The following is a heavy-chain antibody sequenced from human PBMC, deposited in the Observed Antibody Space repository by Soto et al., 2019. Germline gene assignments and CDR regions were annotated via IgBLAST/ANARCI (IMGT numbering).Heavy chain of an antibody. CDR2: ISAYNGNT. CDR1: GYTFTSYS. D-gene: IGHD6-13*01. CDR3: ARDLALFIAAAGPQGDY. Sequence: QVQLVQSGAEVKKPGASVKVSCKASGYTFTSYSISWVRQAPGQGLEWMGWISAYNGNTNYAQKLQGRVTMTTDTSTSTAYMELRSLRSDDTAVYYCARDLALFIAAAGPQGDYWGQGTLVTVSS. J-gene: IGHJ4*02. V-gene: IGHV1-18*01.